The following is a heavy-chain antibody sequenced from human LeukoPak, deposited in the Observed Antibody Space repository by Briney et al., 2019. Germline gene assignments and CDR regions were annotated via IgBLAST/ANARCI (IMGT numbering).Heavy chain of an antibody. Sequence: ASVKVSCKASGGTFSSYAISWVRQAPGQGLEWMGGIIPIFGTANYAQKFQGRVTITADESTSTAYMELSSLRSEATAVYCCARGLGDYGDYSYMDVWGKGTTVTISS. CDR1: GGTFSSYA. J-gene: IGHJ6*03. CDR2: IIPIFGTA. V-gene: IGHV1-69*13. CDR3: ARGLGDYGDYSYMDV. D-gene: IGHD4-17*01.